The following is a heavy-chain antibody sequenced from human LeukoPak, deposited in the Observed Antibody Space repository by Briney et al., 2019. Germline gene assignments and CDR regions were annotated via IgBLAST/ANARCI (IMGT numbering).Heavy chain of an antibody. CDR3: ARAPTSPTFGSGSYFDY. V-gene: IGHV5-51*01. Sequence: GESLKISCKGSGYSFTSYWVGWVRQMPGRGLEWMGIIYPGDSDTRYSPSFQGQVTISADKSISTAYLQWSSLTASDTAIYYCARAPTSPTFGSGSYFDYWGQGTLVTVSS. D-gene: IGHD3-10*01. CDR1: GYSFTSYW. CDR2: IYPGDSDT. J-gene: IGHJ4*02.